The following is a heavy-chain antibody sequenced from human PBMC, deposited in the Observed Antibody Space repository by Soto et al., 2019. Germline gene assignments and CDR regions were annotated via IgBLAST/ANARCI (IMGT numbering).Heavy chain of an antibody. J-gene: IGHJ5*02. CDR1: GGSISSGGYY. CDR2: IYNSVST. V-gene: IGHV4-31*01. CDR3: ARDPAP. Sequence: QVQLQESGPGLVKPSQTLSLTCTVSGGSISSGGYYWSWIRQHPGTGLEWIGYIYNSVSTYYHPSLKSLITISADTSKNQFSLKLSSVTAADTAVYYCARDPAPWGQGTLVTVSS.